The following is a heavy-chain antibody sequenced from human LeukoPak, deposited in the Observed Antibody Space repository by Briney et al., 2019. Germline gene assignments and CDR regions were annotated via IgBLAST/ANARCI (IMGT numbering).Heavy chain of an antibody. CDR2: ISGSGGST. Sequence: QSGGSLRLSCAASGFTFSSYAMSWVRQAPGKGLEWVSAISGSGGSTYYADSVKGRFTISRDNSKNTLYLQMNSLRAEDTAVYYCAKGLSLLIVGATTFDYWGQGTLVTVSS. D-gene: IGHD1-26*01. J-gene: IGHJ4*02. V-gene: IGHV3-23*01. CDR3: AKGLSLLIVGATTFDY. CDR1: GFTFSSYA.